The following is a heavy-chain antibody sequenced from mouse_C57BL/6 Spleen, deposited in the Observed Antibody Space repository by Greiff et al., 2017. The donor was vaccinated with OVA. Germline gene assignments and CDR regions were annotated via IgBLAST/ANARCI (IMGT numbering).Heavy chain of an antibody. CDR3: ASLITRYFDD. J-gene: IGHJ1*03. CDR2: INPGSGGT. D-gene: IGHD1-1*01. V-gene: IGHV1-54*01. Sequence: QVQLQQSGAELVRPGTSVKVSCKASGYAFTNYLIEWVKQRPGQGLEWIGVINPGSGGTNYNEKFKGKATLTADKSSSTAYMHLSSLTSEDSAVYSCASLITRYFDDWGTGTTLTVSS. CDR1: GYAFTNYL.